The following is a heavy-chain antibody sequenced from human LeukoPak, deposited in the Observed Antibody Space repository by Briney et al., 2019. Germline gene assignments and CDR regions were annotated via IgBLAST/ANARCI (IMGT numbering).Heavy chain of an antibody. CDR1: GFTFSSYG. CDR3: AKDGAVGWSGMDV. J-gene: IGHJ6*02. V-gene: IGHV3-30*18. CDR2: ISYDGSNK. D-gene: IGHD3-3*01. Sequence: GRSLRLSCAASGFTFSSYGMHWVRQGPGKGLGWVAVISYDGSNKYYADSVKGRFTISRDNSKNTLYLQMSSLRAEDTAVYYCAKDGAVGWSGMDVWGQGTTVTVSS.